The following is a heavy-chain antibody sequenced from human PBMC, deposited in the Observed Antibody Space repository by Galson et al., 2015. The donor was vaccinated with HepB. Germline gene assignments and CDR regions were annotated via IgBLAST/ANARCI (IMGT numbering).Heavy chain of an antibody. V-gene: IGHV1-69*13. CDR2: IIPIFGTA. CDR3: VRSLPLKIFEVVIMEGFAY. CDR1: GGTFSGYA. Sequence: SVKVSCKAFGGTFSGYAISWVRQAPGQGLEWMGGIIPIFGTANYAHNFQGRVTITADESTNTAYMDLSSLKSEDTAVYFCVRSLPLKIFEVVIMEGFAYWGQGTLVTVSS. J-gene: IGHJ4*02. D-gene: IGHD3-3*01.